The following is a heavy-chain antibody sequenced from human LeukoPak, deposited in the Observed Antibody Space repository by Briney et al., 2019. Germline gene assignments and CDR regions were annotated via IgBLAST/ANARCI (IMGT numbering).Heavy chain of an antibody. Sequence: TLSLTCTVSGGSISSYYWSWIRQPPGKALEWLALIYWDDDKRYSPSLKSRLTITKDTSKNQVVLTMTNMDPVDTATYYCARTYQLRGLNWFDPWGQGTLVTVSS. V-gene: IGHV2-5*08. CDR3: ARTYQLRGLNWFDP. CDR1: GGSISSYYW. CDR2: IYWDDDK. J-gene: IGHJ5*02. D-gene: IGHD4-17*01.